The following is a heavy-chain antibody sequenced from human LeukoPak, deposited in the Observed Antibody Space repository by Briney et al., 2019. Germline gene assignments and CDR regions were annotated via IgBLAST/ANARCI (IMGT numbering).Heavy chain of an antibody. Sequence: QPGGSLRLSCAASGFTFNIYVMSWVRQAPGKGLEWVSVISGSGGSTYYAGSVKGRFTISRDNSKNTLYLQMNSLRAEDTAVYYCAKGQYYYDGSGYDYWGQGTLVTVSS. V-gene: IGHV3-23*01. CDR3: AKGQYYYDGSGYDY. D-gene: IGHD3-22*01. CDR1: GFTFNIYV. CDR2: ISGSGGST. J-gene: IGHJ4*02.